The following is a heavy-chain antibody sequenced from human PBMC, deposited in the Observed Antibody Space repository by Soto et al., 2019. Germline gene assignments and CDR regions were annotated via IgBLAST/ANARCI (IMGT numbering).Heavy chain of an antibody. CDR3: ARKEWGNWNYDFDY. Sequence: ASVKVSCKASGYTFTSYGISWVRQAPGQGLEWMGWISAYNGNTNYAQKLQGRVTMTTDTSTSTAYMELRSLRSDDTAVYYCARKEWGNWNYDFDYWGQGTLVTVSS. CDR1: GYTFTSYG. V-gene: IGHV1-18*01. J-gene: IGHJ4*02. CDR2: ISAYNGNT. D-gene: IGHD1-7*01.